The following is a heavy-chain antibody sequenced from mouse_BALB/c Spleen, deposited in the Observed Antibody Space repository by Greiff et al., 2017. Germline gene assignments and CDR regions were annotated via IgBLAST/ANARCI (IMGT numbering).Heavy chain of an antibody. Sequence: VQLHQPGAELVKPGASVKMSCKASGYTFTSYNMHWVKQTLGQGLEWIGAIYPGNGDTSYNQKFKGKATLTADKSSSTAYMQLSSLTSEDSAVYYCARRNWDWYFDVWGAGTTVTVSS. V-gene: IGHV1-12*01. CDR2: IYPGNGDT. CDR1: GYTFTSYN. D-gene: IGHD4-1*01. CDR3: ARRNWDWYFDV. J-gene: IGHJ1*01.